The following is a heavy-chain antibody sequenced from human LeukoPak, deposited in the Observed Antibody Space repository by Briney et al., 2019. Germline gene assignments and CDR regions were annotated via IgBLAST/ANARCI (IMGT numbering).Heavy chain of an antibody. V-gene: IGHV3-20*04. CDR3: VRHTDGWYFDY. CDR1: GFTFSSYE. J-gene: IGHJ4*02. CDR2: SNWNGGST. Sequence: GGSLRLSCAASGFTFSSYEMNWVRQAPGKGLEWVSGSNWNGGSTGYADSVKGRFSLSRDNAKNSLFLQMNSLRAEDTAFYYCVRHTDGWYFDYWGQGTLVTVSS. D-gene: IGHD2-15*01.